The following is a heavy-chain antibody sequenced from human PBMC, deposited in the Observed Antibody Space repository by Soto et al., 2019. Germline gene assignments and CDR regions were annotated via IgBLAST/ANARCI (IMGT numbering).Heavy chain of an antibody. D-gene: IGHD6-19*01. CDR2: ISGSGDST. CDR3: SRRSSGWYFDY. Sequence: EVQLLESGGGLVQPGGSLRLSCAASGFTFSSYAMSWVRQAPGKGLEWVSVISGSGDSTYYADSVKGRFTISRDNSKNARYRQMNSLSAEDTAVYYCSRRSSGWYFDYWGQGTLVTVSS. V-gene: IGHV3-23*01. J-gene: IGHJ4*02. CDR1: GFTFSSYA.